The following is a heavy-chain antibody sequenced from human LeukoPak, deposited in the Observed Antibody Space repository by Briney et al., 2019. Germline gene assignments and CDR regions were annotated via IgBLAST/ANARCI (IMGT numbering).Heavy chain of an antibody. CDR1: GGSISNYY. V-gene: IGHV4-59*01. J-gene: IGHJ4*02. Sequence: TSETLSLTCTVSGGSISNYYWSWIRQPPGKGLEWIGYIYYSGSTNYNPSLKSRVTISVDTSKNQFSLKLSSVTAEDTAVYYCARAAMVRGVIPSYFDYWGQGTLVTVSS. CDR2: IYYSGST. D-gene: IGHD3-10*01. CDR3: ARAAMVRGVIPSYFDY.